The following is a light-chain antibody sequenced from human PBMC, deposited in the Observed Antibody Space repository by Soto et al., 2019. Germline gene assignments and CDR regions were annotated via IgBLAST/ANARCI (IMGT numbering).Light chain of an antibody. CDR2: GAS. V-gene: IGKV3-20*01. CDR1: QSVSSSY. J-gene: IGKJ1*01. Sequence: EIVLTQSPGTLSLSPGERATLSCRASQSVSSSYLAWYQQRPGQAPRLLIYGASSRATGITDRFSGSGSGTDFTLTISRLEPEDCAVYFCQHYGSSPRKFGQGTKVEVK. CDR3: QHYGSSPRK.